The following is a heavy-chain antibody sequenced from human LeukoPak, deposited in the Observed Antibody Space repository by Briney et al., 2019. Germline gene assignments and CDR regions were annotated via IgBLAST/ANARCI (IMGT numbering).Heavy chain of an antibody. V-gene: IGHV3-30*02. CDR1: GFSFSSYG. Sequence: GGSLRLSCAASGFSFSSYGMHWVGEAPGKGVGWVVSIRYDGTNKHSADSVKGRFTISRNISKNTLYLQMNSPRAEDTALYYRAKGRAELDPWGQGTLVTVSS. CDR3: AKGRAELDP. CDR2: IRYDGTNK. J-gene: IGHJ5*02.